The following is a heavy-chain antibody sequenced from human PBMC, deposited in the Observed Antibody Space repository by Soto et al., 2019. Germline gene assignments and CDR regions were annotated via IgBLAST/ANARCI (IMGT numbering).Heavy chain of an antibody. CDR1: GFIFNNYA. V-gene: IGHV3-23*01. Sequence: EVQLLESGGGLVQPGGSLRLSCAASGFIFNNYAMSWVRQAPEKGLEWVSAMSDSGGSTYYADSVKGRFTISRYNSKNTRYLQMKSLRAEDTAVYYCAKATRSGYDADFDYWGQGGLVTVSS. CDR3: AKATRSGYDADFDY. D-gene: IGHD5-12*01. CDR2: MSDSGGST. J-gene: IGHJ4*02.